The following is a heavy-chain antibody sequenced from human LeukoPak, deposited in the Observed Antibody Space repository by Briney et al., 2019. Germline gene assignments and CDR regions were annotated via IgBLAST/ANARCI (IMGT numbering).Heavy chain of an antibody. Sequence: PGGSLRLSCAASGVIFSNYIMIWVRQAPGKGLDWVSGITASGERTYYADSVKGRFTVSRDNSKNTVFLQMNSLRVDDTAVYFCARRDIVVVVSASDYWGQGTLVTVSS. CDR2: ITASGERT. CDR3: ARRDIVVVVSASDY. CDR1: GVIFSNYI. J-gene: IGHJ4*02. D-gene: IGHD2-15*01. V-gene: IGHV3-23*01.